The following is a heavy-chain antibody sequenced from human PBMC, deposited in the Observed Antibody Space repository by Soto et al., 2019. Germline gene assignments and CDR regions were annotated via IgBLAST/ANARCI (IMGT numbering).Heavy chain of an antibody. CDR2: IKRDGSEK. V-gene: IGHV3-7*03. D-gene: IGHD4-17*01. CDR1: GFIFGSYW. CDR3: ARVRATDYEIDY. J-gene: IGHJ4*02. Sequence: VSLQLSCTASGFIFGSYWMTWVRHVPGKGLQWVANIKRDGSEKYYVDFVKGRFTISRDNADNSVFLDMNNLRVDDTATYYCARVRATDYEIDYWGQGALVTVSS.